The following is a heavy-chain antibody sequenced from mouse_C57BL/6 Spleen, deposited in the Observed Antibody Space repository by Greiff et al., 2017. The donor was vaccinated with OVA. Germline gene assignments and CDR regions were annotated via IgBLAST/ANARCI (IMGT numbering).Heavy chain of an antibody. CDR2: ISYDGSN. V-gene: IGHV3-6*01. CDR1: GYSITSGYY. Sequence: EVHLVESGPGLVKPSQSLSLTCSVTGYSITSGYYWNWIRQFPGNKLEWMGYISYDGSNNYNPSLKNRISITRDTSKNQFFLKLNSVTTEDTATYYCARDHAGTFAYWGQGTLVTVSA. J-gene: IGHJ3*01. D-gene: IGHD4-1*01. CDR3: ARDHAGTFAY.